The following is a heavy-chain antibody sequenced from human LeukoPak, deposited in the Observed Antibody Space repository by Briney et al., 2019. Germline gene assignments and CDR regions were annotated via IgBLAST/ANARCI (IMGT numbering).Heavy chain of an antibody. CDR3: ARALGYSYGYGIY. Sequence: GGSLSLSCAASGCTVSSNYMSWVRQAPGKGLEWISRINSDESTINYADSVKGRFTVSRDNAKNTMYLQMNSLRGEDSAIYYRARALGYSYGYGIYWGQGTLVTVSS. D-gene: IGHD5-18*01. V-gene: IGHV3-74*01. CDR2: INSDESTI. CDR1: GCTVSSNY. J-gene: IGHJ4*02.